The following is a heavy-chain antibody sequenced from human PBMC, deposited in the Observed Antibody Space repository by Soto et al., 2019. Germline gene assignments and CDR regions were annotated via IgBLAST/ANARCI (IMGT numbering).Heavy chain of an antibody. CDR1: GFTFSSYS. D-gene: IGHD1-1*01. CDR3: ARVLLSWNPPLYGMDV. CDR2: ISNSSSYI. Sequence: EVQLVESGGGLVKPGGSLRLSCAASGFTFSSYSMNWVRQAPGKGLEWVSSISNSSSYIYYADSVKGRFTISRDNAKNSLYLQMNSLRAEDTAVYYCARVLLSWNPPLYGMDVWGQGTTVTVSS. V-gene: IGHV3-21*01. J-gene: IGHJ6*02.